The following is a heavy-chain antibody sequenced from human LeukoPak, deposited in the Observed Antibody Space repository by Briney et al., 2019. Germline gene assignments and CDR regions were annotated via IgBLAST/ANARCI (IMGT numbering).Heavy chain of an antibody. J-gene: IGHJ4*02. V-gene: IGHV1-18*04. CDR1: GYTFTTYP. CDR3: ARDRCGATGCYSPLDF. D-gene: IGHD2-21*01. Sequence: GDSVKVSCMASGYTFTTYPVSWGRPAPGQGVEWMGWISAYSGNTKYAQTLQGSVIMTADTSTDTTYMELRNLTYDDTAIYSCARDRCGATGCYSPLDFWGQGTLVAVSS. CDR2: ISAYSGNT.